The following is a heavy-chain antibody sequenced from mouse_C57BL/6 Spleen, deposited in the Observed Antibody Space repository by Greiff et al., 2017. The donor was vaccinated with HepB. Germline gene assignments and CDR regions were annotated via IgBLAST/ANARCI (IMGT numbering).Heavy chain of an antibody. CDR2: IYPGDGDT. Sequence: VKLMESGPELVKPGASVKISCKASGYAFSSSWMNWVKQRPGKGLEWIGRIYPGDGDTNYNGKFKGKATLTADESSSTAYMQLSSLTSEDAAVYFCAMEGTAQATDYAMDYWGQGTSGTVSS. J-gene: IGHJ4*01. CDR3: AMEGTAQATDYAMDY. CDR1: GYAFSSSW. D-gene: IGHD3-2*02. V-gene: IGHV1-82*01.